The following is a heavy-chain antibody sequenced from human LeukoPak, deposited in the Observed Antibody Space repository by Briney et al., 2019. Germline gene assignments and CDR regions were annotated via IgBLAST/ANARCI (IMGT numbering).Heavy chain of an antibody. CDR1: VFTFSNYA. J-gene: IGHJ2*01. CDR3: AKPSLYYYDTSGYYRYWYFDL. CDR2: IGYDGSNK. V-gene: IGHV3-30*02. Sequence: PGGSLRLSCAASVFTFSNYAIHWVRQAPGKGLEWVAFIGYDGSNKYYVDSVKGRFTNSRDNSKNTLYLQMNSLRAEDTAVYYCAKPSLYYYDTSGYYRYWYFDLWGRGTLVTVSS. D-gene: IGHD3-22*01.